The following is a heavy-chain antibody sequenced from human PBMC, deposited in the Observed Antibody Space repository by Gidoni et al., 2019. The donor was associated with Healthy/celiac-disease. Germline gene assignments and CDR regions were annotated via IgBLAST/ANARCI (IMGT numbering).Heavy chain of an antibody. V-gene: IGHV4-34*01. D-gene: IGHD6-19*01. Sequence: QLQLQQWGAGLFKPSETRSLTCAVYGGSFSGYYWSWIRQPPGKGLEWTGEINHSGSTNYNPSLKSRVTISVDTSKNPFYLKLSSVTAEDTAVYYCARGGVAVAGTPSSGFDYWGQGTLVTVSS. J-gene: IGHJ4*02. CDR2: INHSGST. CDR3: ARGGVAVAGTPSSGFDY. CDR1: GGSFSGYY.